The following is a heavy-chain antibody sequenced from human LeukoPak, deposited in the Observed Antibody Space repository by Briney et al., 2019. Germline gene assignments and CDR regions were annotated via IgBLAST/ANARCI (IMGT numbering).Heavy chain of an antibody. Sequence: PSETLSLTCTVSGGSISSYYWSWIRGPPGKGRVGMGYIYYSGSTNYNPSLKSRVTISVDTSKNQFSLKLSSVTAADTALYYCARGPLAQGQPFAYWGQGTLVTVSS. J-gene: IGHJ4*02. CDR2: IYYSGST. V-gene: IGHV4-59*01. CDR1: GGSISSYY. CDR3: ARGPLAQGQPFAY.